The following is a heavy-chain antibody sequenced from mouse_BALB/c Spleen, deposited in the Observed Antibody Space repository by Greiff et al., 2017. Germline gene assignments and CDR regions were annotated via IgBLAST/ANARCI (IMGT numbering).Heavy chain of an antibody. Sequence: EVHLVESGGGLVKPGGSLKLSCAASGFTFSDYYMYWVRQTPEKRLEWVATISDGGSYTYYPDSVKGRFTISRDNAKNNLYLQMSSLKSEDTAMYYCARGYGSSSDYWGQGTTLTVSS. CDR3: ARGYGSSSDY. CDR2: ISDGGSYT. V-gene: IGHV5-4*02. J-gene: IGHJ2*01. D-gene: IGHD1-1*01. CDR1: GFTFSDYY.